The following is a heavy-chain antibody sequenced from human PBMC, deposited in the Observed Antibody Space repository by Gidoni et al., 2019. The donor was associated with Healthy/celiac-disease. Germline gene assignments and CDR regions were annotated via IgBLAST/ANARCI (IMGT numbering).Heavy chain of an antibody. Sequence: EVQLVESEGGLVQPGGSLRLSCAASGFTFSSYSMNWVRQAPGKGLEWVSYISSSSSTIYYADSVKGRFTISRDNAKNSLYLQMNSLMAEYTAVYYCARDLRIQLWSQEGAFDYWGQGTLVTVSS. J-gene: IGHJ4*02. CDR1: GFTFSSYS. V-gene: IGHV3-48*01. CDR3: ARDLRIQLWSQEGAFDY. D-gene: IGHD5-18*01. CDR2: ISSSSSTI.